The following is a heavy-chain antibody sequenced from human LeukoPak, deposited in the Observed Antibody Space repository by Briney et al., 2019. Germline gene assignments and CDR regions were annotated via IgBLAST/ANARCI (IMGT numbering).Heavy chain of an antibody. CDR2: IYGGGDT. CDR1: GFTVPDNY. Sequence: GGSLRLSCAASGFTVPDNYMNWVRQSSGKGLEWVSVIYGGGDTYYTDSVKGRFTVSRDNSKNTLYLQMNSLRVEDTAVYYCAKSLGSIDIDYYFEYWGQGTPVTVSS. CDR3: AKSLGSIDIDYYFEY. V-gene: IGHV3-53*01. J-gene: IGHJ4*02. D-gene: IGHD2-15*01.